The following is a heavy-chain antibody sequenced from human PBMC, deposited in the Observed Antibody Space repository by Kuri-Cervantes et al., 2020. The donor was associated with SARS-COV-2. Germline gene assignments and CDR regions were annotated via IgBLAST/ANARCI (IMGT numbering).Heavy chain of an antibody. J-gene: IGHJ4*02. CDR1: GFTFSSYW. CDR3: AREGLGTIFGVETYDY. CDR2: IKQDGSEK. V-gene: IGHV3-7*01. D-gene: IGHD3-3*01. Sequence: GESLKISCAASGFTFSSYWMSWVRQAPGKGLEWVANIKQDGSEKYYVDSVKGRFTISRDNAKNSLYLQMNSLRAEDTAVYYCAREGLGTIFGVETYDYWGQGTLVTVSS.